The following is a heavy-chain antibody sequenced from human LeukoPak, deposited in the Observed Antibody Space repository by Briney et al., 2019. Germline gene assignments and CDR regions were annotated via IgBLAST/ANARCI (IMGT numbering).Heavy chain of an antibody. J-gene: IGHJ4*02. CDR2: ISAYNGNT. V-gene: IGHV1-18*01. CDR3: ARDGCLEGCSTFDY. D-gene: IGHD3-3*01. CDR1: GYTFTSYA. Sequence: GASVKVSCKASGYTFTSYAMHWVRQAPGQRLEWMGWISAYNGNTNYAQKLQGRVTMTTDTSTSTAYMELRSLRSDDTAVYYCARDGCLEGCSTFDYWGQGTLVTVSS.